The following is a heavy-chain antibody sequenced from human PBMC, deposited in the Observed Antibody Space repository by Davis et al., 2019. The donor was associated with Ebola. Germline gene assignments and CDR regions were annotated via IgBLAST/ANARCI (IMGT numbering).Heavy chain of an antibody. Sequence: PSETLSLTCTVSGGSISRDGSYWTWIRQHPGKGLEWIGYIYYSGSTYYKPSLKSRVTISLDTSKNQFSLNLYSVTAADTAVYYYARDLRYDSSGYDYYFYMDVWGKGTTVTVSS. D-gene: IGHD3-22*01. J-gene: IGHJ6*03. CDR1: GGSISRDGSY. V-gene: IGHV4-31*03. CDR3: ARDLRYDSSGYDYYFYMDV. CDR2: IYYSGST.